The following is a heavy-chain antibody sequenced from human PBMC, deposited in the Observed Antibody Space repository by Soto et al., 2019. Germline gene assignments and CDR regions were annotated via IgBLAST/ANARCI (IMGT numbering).Heavy chain of an antibody. J-gene: IGHJ6*02. CDR1: GGTFSSYA. CDR2: IIPIFGTA. V-gene: IGHV1-69*13. Sequence: SVKVSCKASGGTFSSYAISWVRQAPGQGLEWMGGIIPIFGTANYAQKFQGRVTITADESTSTAYMELSSLRSEDTAVYYCATGGGYGDYVFHYYGMDVWGQGTTVTLSS. D-gene: IGHD4-17*01. CDR3: ATGGGYGDYVFHYYGMDV.